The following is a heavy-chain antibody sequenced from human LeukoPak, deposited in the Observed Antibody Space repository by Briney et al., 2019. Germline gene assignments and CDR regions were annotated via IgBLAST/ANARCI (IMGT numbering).Heavy chain of an antibody. J-gene: IGHJ6*02. D-gene: IGHD6-6*01. CDR1: GGSFSGYY. Sequence: PSETLSLTCAVYGGSFSGYYWSWIRQPPGKGLEWIGEINHSGSTNYNPSLKSRVTISVDTSKNQFSLKLSSVTAADTAVYYCARIGQLASYYYYGMDVWGQGTTVTVS. CDR3: ARIGQLASYYYYGMDV. V-gene: IGHV4-34*01. CDR2: INHSGST.